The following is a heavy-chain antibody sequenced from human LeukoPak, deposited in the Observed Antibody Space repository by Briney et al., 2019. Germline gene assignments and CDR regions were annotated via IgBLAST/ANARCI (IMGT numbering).Heavy chain of an antibody. D-gene: IGHD3-10*01. J-gene: IGHJ4*02. CDR3: AKDDAWLRFGE. CDR2: LSGSGGIT. CDR1: GFTFNNYA. Sequence: PGGSLRLSCSASGFTFNNYAMLWVRQAPGKGLEWVSGLSGSGGITNYANSVKGRFSISRDNSKNTLYLEVISLSAEDTAVYYCAKDDAWLRFGEWSQGTLVTVSS. V-gene: IGHV3-23*01.